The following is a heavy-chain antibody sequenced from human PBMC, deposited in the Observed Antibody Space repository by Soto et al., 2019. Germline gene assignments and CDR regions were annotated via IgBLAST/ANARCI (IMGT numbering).Heavy chain of an antibody. CDR3: ERGKGMEKKYYYYGLDI. D-gene: IGHD1-1*01. V-gene: IGHV1-3*01. Sequence: GASVKVSCKASGYTFTTHAMHWVRQAPGQSLEWMGWINGGTGQTKHSHRFQGRVNITRDTSASTAYMELSSLSAKDRGVYYCERGKGMEKKYYYYGLDIGGKGTTVTV. J-gene: IGHJ6*04. CDR2: INGGTGQT. CDR1: GYTFTTHA.